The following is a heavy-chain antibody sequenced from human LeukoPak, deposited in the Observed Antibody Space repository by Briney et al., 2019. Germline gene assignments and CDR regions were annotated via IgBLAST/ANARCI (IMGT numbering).Heavy chain of an antibody. J-gene: IGHJ3*02. Sequence: SETLSLTCAVYGGSFSGYYWSWIRQPPGKGLEWIGEINHSGSTNYNPSLKSRVTISVDTSKNQSSLKLSSVTAADTAVYYCARRSTYYDYVWGSYRPGAFDIWGQGTVVTVSS. CDR3: ARRSTYYDYVWGSYRPGAFDI. D-gene: IGHD3-16*02. V-gene: IGHV4-34*01. CDR1: GGSFSGYY. CDR2: INHSGST.